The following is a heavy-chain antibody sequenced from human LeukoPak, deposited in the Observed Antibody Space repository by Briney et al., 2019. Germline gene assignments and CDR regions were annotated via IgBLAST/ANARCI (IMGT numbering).Heavy chain of an antibody. D-gene: IGHD3-10*01. CDR3: AGSDYYGSGSYYLYYFDY. CDR2: IIPIFGTA. CDR1: GGTFSSYA. J-gene: IGHJ4*02. V-gene: IGHV1-69*13. Sequence: SVKVSCKASGGTFSSYAISWVRQAPGQGLEWMGRIIPIFGTANYAQKFQGRVTITADESTSTAYMELSSLRSEDTAVYYCAGSDYYGSGSYYLYYFDYWGQGTLVTVSS.